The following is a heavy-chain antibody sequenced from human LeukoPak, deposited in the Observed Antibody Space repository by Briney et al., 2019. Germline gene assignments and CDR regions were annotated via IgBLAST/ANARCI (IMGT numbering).Heavy chain of an antibody. J-gene: IGHJ3*02. Sequence: GGSLRLSCAASGFTFSSYSMDWVRQAPGKGLEWVSSISSSSSYIYYADSMKGRFTISRDNAKNSLYLQMNSLRAEDTAVYYCARGIRDSSNAFDIWGQGTMVTVSS. V-gene: IGHV3-21*01. D-gene: IGHD3-22*01. CDR2: ISSSSSYI. CDR3: ARGIRDSSNAFDI. CDR1: GFTFSSYS.